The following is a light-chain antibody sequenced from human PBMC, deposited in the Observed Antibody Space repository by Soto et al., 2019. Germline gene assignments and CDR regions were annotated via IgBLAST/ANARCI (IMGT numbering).Light chain of an antibody. CDR3: QQYHNWPA. Sequence: EIVMTQSPATLSVSPGDRATLSCRASQSVFSSLAWYQQKPGQAPRLLIYGAATRATGIPARFSGSESGTEFTLTISSLQSEDFAVYYCQQYHNWPAFGQGTKVEIK. V-gene: IGKV3-15*01. CDR1: QSVFSS. CDR2: GAA. J-gene: IGKJ1*01.